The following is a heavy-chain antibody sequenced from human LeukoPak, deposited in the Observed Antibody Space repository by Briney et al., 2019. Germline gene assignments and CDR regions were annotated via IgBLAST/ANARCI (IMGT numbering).Heavy chain of an antibody. CDR1: GDSVSSNSVT. J-gene: IGHJ5*02. CDR3: ARRLTQYDCFDP. Sequence: SQTLSLTCAISGDSVSSNSVTWNWIRQSPSKGLEWLGRTYYRSTWYNDYAVSVRGRITVNPDTSKNQFSLHLNSVTPEDTAVYYCARRLTQYDCFDPWGQGILVTVSS. D-gene: IGHD2-2*01. V-gene: IGHV6-1*01. CDR2: TYYRSTWYN.